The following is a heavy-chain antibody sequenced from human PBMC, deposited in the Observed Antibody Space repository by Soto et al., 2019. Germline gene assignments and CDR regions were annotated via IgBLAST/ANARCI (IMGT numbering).Heavy chain of an antibody. CDR1: GFTFSSYW. J-gene: IGHJ3*02. V-gene: IGHV3-74*01. Sequence: EVQLVESGGGLVQPGGSLRLSCAASGFTFSSYWMHWVRQAPGKGLVWVSRINSDGSSTSYADSVKGRFTISRDNAKNTLYLQMNSLRAEDTAVYYCARDQSYYDVWSGYGISNAFDIWGEGTMVTVSS. CDR2: INSDGSST. CDR3: ARDQSYYDVWSGYGISNAFDI. D-gene: IGHD3-3*01.